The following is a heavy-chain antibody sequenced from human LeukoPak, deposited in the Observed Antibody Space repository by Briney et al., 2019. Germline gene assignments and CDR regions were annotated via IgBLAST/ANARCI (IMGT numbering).Heavy chain of an antibody. CDR2: IKSKTDAGTT. J-gene: IGHJ4*02. CDR1: GFTFSNVW. D-gene: IGHD4-11*01. CDR3: TTSSSDSNYERYVY. V-gene: IGHV3-15*01. Sequence: GGSLRLSCAASGFTFSNVWMSWVRQAPGKGLEWVGRIKSKTDAGTTDYAAPVKGRFTISRDDSKNTLYLQMNSLNTEHTAVYYCTTSSSDSNYERYVYWGQGTLVTVSS.